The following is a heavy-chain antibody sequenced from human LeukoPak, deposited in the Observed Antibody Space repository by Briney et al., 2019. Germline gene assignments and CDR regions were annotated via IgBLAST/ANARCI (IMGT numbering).Heavy chain of an antibody. Sequence: GASVKVSCKASGYTFTSYGISWVRQAPGQGLEWMGWISAYNGNTNYAQKLQGRVTMTTDTSTSTAYMELRSLRSDDTAVYYCARGGRWSGYLPIPYYYYYMDVWGKGTTVTVSS. CDR3: ARGGRWSGYLPIPYYYYYMDV. V-gene: IGHV1-18*01. D-gene: IGHD3-3*01. CDR2: ISAYNGNT. CDR1: GYTFTSYG. J-gene: IGHJ6*03.